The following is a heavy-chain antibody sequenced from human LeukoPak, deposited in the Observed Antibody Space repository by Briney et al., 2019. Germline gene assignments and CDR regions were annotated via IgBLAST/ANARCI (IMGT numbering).Heavy chain of an antibody. CDR2: INQDGSEK. CDR1: EFTFSSYW. CDR3: ARRGGIAAAGTAVDY. J-gene: IGHJ4*02. V-gene: IGHV3-7*01. Sequence: GGSLRLSCEASEFTFSSYWMTWVRQAPGRGLEWLAYINQDGSEKYYVDSVRGRFTISRDNAENTVYLQMNGLRAEDTAIYYCARRGGIAAAGTAVDYWGQGTLVTVSS. D-gene: IGHD6-13*01.